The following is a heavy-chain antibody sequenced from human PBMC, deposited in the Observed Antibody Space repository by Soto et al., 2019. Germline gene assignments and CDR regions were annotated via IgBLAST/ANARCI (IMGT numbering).Heavy chain of an antibody. V-gene: IGHV3-23*01. J-gene: IGHJ6*02. Sequence: PGGSPRLSCAGSGFTFSSYALSWVRKAPGKGLEWVSAISGSGGSTYYADSVKGRFTISRDNSKNTLYLQMNSLRAEDTAVYYCAKDRIAVAGTHSYYYYYGMDVWGQGTTVTVSS. CDR3: AKDRIAVAGTHSYYYYYGMDV. CDR2: ISGSGGST. CDR1: GFTFSSYA. D-gene: IGHD6-19*01.